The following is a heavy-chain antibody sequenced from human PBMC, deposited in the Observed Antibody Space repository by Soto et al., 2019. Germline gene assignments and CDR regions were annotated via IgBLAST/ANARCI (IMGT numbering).Heavy chain of an antibody. CDR2: TYYRSKWCH. J-gene: IGHJ3*01. Sequence: SQTLSLTCAISGDSVSSDITSWNWIRQSPSRGLEWLGRTYYRSKWCHDYAASVKSRITINPDTSKNQYSPELNSMTPEDTAVYYCARGNALDVWGQGTVVTVSS. V-gene: IGHV6-1*01. D-gene: IGHD3-10*01. CDR3: ARGNALDV. CDR1: GDSVSSDITS.